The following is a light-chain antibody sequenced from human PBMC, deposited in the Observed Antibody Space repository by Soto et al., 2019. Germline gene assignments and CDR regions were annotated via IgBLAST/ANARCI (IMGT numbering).Light chain of an antibody. CDR3: SSYTSSSTLVV. V-gene: IGLV2-14*01. CDR1: SSDVGGYNY. CDR2: DVS. Sequence: QSVLTQPASVSGSPGQSITISCTGTSSDVGGYNYVSWYQQHPGKAPKLMIYDVSNLPSGVSNRFSGSKSGNTASLTISGLQAEDEADYYCSSYTSSSTLVVFGTGTKLTVL. J-gene: IGLJ1*01.